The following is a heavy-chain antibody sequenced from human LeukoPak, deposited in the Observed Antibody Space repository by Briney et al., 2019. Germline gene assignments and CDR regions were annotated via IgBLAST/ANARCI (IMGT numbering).Heavy chain of an antibody. Sequence: PGGSLRLSCAASGFTFSTYAMSWVRQAPGKGLEWVSSISGSGRNTDYADSVKGRFTISRDNSKNTLYLQMNSLRAEDTAVYYCARALSYPYYFDYWGQGTLVTVSS. V-gene: IGHV3-23*01. CDR3: ARALSYPYYFDY. CDR2: ISGSGRNT. CDR1: GFTFSTYA. D-gene: IGHD1-26*01. J-gene: IGHJ4*02.